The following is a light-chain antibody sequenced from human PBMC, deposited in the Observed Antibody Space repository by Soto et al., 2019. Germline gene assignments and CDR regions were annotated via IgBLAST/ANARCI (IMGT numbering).Light chain of an antibody. Sequence: QSALTQPRSVSGSPGQSVTISCTGTSSDVGGYNYVSWYQQHPGKAPKLMIYDVNKRPSGVPDRFSGSKSGNTASLTISGLQAEDEADYYCCSYGGSYTSRVFGRGTKLTVL. CDR2: DVN. V-gene: IGLV2-11*01. J-gene: IGLJ2*01. CDR3: CSYGGSYTSRV. CDR1: SSDVGGYNY.